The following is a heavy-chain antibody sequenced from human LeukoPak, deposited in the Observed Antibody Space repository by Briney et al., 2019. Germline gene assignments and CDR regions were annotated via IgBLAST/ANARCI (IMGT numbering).Heavy chain of an antibody. CDR2: IYYSGST. CDR3: ARPLSGSSSWHGDAFDI. Sequence: PSETLSLTCTVSGGSISSSTYYWGWIRQPPGKGLEWIGSIYYSGSTYYNASLKSRVTISADTSKNQFSLKLSSVSAADTAVYYCARPLSGSSSWHGDAFDIWGQGTMVTVSS. CDR1: GGSISSSTYY. J-gene: IGHJ3*02. D-gene: IGHD6-13*01. V-gene: IGHV4-39*01.